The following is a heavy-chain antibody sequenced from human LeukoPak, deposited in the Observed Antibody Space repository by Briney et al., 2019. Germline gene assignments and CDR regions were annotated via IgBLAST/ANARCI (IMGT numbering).Heavy chain of an antibody. CDR1: GFTFSRYW. Sequence: PGGSLRLSCAASGFTFSRYWMSRVRQAPGKGLEWVANIKQDGSEKYYVDSVKGRFTISRDNAKNSLYLQMNSLRAEDTAVYYCARLDYPSSLFDYWGQGTLVTVSS. CDR3: ARLDYPSSLFDY. CDR2: IKQDGSEK. D-gene: IGHD4-11*01. V-gene: IGHV3-7*01. J-gene: IGHJ4*02.